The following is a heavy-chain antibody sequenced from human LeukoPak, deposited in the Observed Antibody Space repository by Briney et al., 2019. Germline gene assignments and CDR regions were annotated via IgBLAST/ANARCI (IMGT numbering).Heavy chain of an antibody. CDR3: VRDRTKYCSSTSCPLDY. V-gene: IGHV1-2*02. Sequence: ASVKVSCKASGYSFTGYYMHWVRQAPGQGLEWMGWINPYSGGTNYAQKFQGRVTMTRDTSISTVYMELSRLRYDDTAVYYCVRDRTKYCSSTSCPLDYWGQGTLVTVSS. D-gene: IGHD2-2*01. CDR2: INPYSGGT. CDR1: GYSFTGYY. J-gene: IGHJ4*02.